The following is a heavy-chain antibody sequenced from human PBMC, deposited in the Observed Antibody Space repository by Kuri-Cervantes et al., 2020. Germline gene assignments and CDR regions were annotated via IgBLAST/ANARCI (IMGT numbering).Heavy chain of an antibody. J-gene: IGHJ3*02. Sequence: SETLSLTCAVSGGSISSGGYSWSWIRQPPGKGLEWIGYIYHSGSTYYNPSLKGRVTISVDRSKNQFSLKLSSVTAADTAVYYCARDPGGQLADDAFDIWGQGTMVTVSS. CDR1: GGSISSGGYS. CDR2: IYHSGST. CDR3: ARDPGGQLADDAFDI. D-gene: IGHD6-6*01. V-gene: IGHV4-30-2*01.